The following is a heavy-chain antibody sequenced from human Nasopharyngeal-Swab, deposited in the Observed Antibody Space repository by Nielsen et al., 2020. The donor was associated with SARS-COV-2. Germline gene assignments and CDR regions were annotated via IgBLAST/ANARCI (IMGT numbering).Heavy chain of an antibody. D-gene: IGHD2-15*01. J-gene: IGHJ6*02. Sequence: VKVSCKASGYTFTGYYMHWVRQAPGQGLEWMGRINPNSGGTNYAQKFQGRVTMTRDTSISTAYMELSRLRSDDTAVYYCARVQSVVVAGTDYYYYGMDVWGQGTTVTVSS. CDR3: ARVQSVVVAGTDYYYYGMDV. CDR2: INPNSGGT. V-gene: IGHV1-2*06. CDR1: GYTFTGYY.